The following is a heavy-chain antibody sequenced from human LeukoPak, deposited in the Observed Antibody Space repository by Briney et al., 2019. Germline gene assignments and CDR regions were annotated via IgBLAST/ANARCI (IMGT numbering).Heavy chain of an antibody. CDR1: GYTFTGFY. Sequence: ASVKVSCKASGYTFTGFYMHWVRQAPGQGLEWVGWINPHSGGTNYAQKFQGRVSMTRGTSISTAYMELSRLKSDDTAVYYCATERGIVGASVGFDYWGQGTLVTVSS. CDR3: ATERGIVGASVGFDY. J-gene: IGHJ4*02. CDR2: INPHSGGT. V-gene: IGHV1-2*02. D-gene: IGHD1-26*01.